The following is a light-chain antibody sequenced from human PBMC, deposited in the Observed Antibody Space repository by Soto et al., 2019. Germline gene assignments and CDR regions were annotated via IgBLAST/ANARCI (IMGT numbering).Light chain of an antibody. J-gene: IGLJ1*01. V-gene: IGLV4-69*01. CDR3: QTWGTGIPYV. CDR2: LNSDGSH. Sequence: QPVLTQSPSASASLGASVKLTCTLSSGHSSYAIAWHQQRPEKGPRYLMKLNSDGSHSKGDGIPDRFSGSSSGAERYLTISSLQSEDEADYYCQTWGTGIPYVFGTGTKLTVL. CDR1: SGHSSYA.